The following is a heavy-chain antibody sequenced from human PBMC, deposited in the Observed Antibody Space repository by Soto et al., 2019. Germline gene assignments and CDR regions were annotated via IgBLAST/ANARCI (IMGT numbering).Heavy chain of an antibody. CDR3: AKGLVGATTLGAFDI. J-gene: IGHJ3*02. CDR1: GFTFSSYA. CDR2: ISGSGGST. Sequence: GESMRLSWAASGFTFSSYAMSWVRPAPGKGLEWVSAISGSGGSTYYADSVKGRFTISRDHSKNTLYLQMNTWRAADTDLYYCAKGLVGATTLGAFDIWGQGTMVTVSS. D-gene: IGHD1-26*01. V-gene: IGHV3-23*01.